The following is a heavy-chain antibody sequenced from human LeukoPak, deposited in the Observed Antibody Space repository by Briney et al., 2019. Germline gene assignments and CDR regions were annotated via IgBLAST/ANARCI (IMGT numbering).Heavy chain of an antibody. CDR2: INPNSGGT. D-gene: IGHD6-19*01. Sequence: GASVKVSCKASGYTFTGYCMHWVRQAPGQGLEWMGWINPNSGGTNYAQKFQGRVTMTRDTSISTAYMELSRLRSDDTAVYYCARDPYSSGWTYFDYWGQGTLVTVSS. CDR1: GYTFTGYC. V-gene: IGHV1-2*02. CDR3: ARDPYSSGWTYFDY. J-gene: IGHJ4*02.